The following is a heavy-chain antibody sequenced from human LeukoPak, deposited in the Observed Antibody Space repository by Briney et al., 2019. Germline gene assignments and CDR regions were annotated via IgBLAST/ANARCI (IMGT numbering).Heavy chain of an antibody. Sequence: AGGSLRLSCAASGFTFSNYYMSWIRQAPGKGLEWVSYISRSVGTIYYADSVKGRFTISRDDATNSLYLQMNSLRAEDTAVYYCARVAARLFDYWGQGTLVTVSS. D-gene: IGHD6-6*01. CDR1: GFTFSNYY. CDR2: ISRSVGTI. V-gene: IGHV3-11*04. CDR3: ARVAARLFDY. J-gene: IGHJ4*02.